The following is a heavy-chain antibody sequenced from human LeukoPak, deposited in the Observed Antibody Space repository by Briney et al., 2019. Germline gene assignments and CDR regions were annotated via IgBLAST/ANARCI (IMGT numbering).Heavy chain of an antibody. Sequence: PSETLSLTCSVSGGPISGYYWTWIRQPPGKGLEWIGYIYYSGSTNYNPSLKGRVTLSVDTSKNQFSLKLNSVTAADTAVYFCAREPPGIDDAFDIWGQGTMVTVSS. CDR3: AREPPGIDDAFDI. CDR1: GGPISGYY. D-gene: IGHD2-15*01. CDR2: IYYSGST. J-gene: IGHJ3*02. V-gene: IGHV4-59*01.